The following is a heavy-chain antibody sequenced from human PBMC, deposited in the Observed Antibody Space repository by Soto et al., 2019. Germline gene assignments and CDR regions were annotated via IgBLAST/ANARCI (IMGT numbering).Heavy chain of an antibody. CDR1: GGSISSYY. D-gene: IGHD7-27*01. CDR2: IYYSGST. V-gene: IGHV4-59*08. Sequence: SETLSLTCTVSGGSISSYYWSWIRQPPGKGMEWIGYIYYSGSTNYNPSLKSRVTISVDRSKNQFSLKLSSVTAADTAVYYCARRAGDGNWFDPWGQGTLVTVSS. CDR3: ARRAGDGNWFDP. J-gene: IGHJ5*02.